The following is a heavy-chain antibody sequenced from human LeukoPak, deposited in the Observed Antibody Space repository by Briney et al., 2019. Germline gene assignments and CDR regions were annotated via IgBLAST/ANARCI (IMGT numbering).Heavy chain of an antibody. J-gene: IGHJ4*02. D-gene: IGHD3-10*01. CDR2: ISAYNGNT. CDR3: ARESSYYYGSVL. V-gene: IGHV1-18*04. Sequence: GASVKVSCKASGYTFSGYYIHWVRQAPGQGLEWMGWISAYNGNTNYAQKLQGRVTMTTDTSTSTAYMELRSLRSDDTAVYYCARESSYYYGSVLWGQGTLVTVSS. CDR1: GYTFSGYY.